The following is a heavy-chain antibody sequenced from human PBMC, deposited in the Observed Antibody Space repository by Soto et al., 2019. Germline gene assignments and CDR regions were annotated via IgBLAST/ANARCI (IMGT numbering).Heavy chain of an antibody. CDR1: GGSISSSRSY. V-gene: IGHV4-39*01. D-gene: IGHD4-17*01. CDR3: AVGRHDCGDYRWGFDP. Sequence: SETLSLTCNVSGGSISSSRSYWAWIRQPPGKGLEWIANIFYSGSTYYNPSLASRVTVSVDTSKNQFSLKVTSVTAADTAVYYCAVGRHDCGDYRWGFDPWGQGTLVTVSS. CDR2: IFYSGST. J-gene: IGHJ5*02.